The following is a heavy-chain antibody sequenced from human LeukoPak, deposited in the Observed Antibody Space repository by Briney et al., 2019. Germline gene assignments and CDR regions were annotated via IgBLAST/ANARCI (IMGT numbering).Heavy chain of an antibody. CDR3: ARDRYYYDSSGYYTLHFDY. D-gene: IGHD3-22*01. Sequence: GGSLRLSCAASGFTFSSYSMNWVRQAPGKGLEWVSYISSSSSTIYYADSVKGRFTISRDNAKNSLYLQMNSLRAEDTAVYYCARDRYYYDSSGYYTLHFDYWGQGTLVTVSS. CDR1: GFTFSSYS. V-gene: IGHV3-48*01. CDR2: ISSSSSTI. J-gene: IGHJ4*02.